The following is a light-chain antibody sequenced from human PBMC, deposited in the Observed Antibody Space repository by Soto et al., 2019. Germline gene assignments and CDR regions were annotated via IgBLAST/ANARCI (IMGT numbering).Light chain of an antibody. CDR1: RDVRIY. V-gene: IGKV1-5*03. Sequence: DIQMTQSPSTLSASVGDRVTITCRASRDVRIYLAWYQQKPGKAPKLLIFQTSILEAGVPSRFSGSGSETDFSLAISGPQPEDSATYFCQQYYIYPPAFGPGTKVEI. CDR2: QTS. J-gene: IGKJ3*01. CDR3: QQYYIYPPA.